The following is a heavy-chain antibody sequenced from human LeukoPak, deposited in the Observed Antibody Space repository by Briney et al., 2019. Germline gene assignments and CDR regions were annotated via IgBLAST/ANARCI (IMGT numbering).Heavy chain of an antibody. Sequence: SETLSLTCAVYGGSFSGYYWSWIRQPPGKGLEWIGEINHSGSTNYNPSLKSRVTMSVDTSKNQFSLKLSSVTAVDTAVYYCARKAVAGDGFDPWGQGTLVTVSS. J-gene: IGHJ5*02. CDR3: ARKAVAGDGFDP. CDR1: GGSFSGYY. D-gene: IGHD6-19*01. V-gene: IGHV4-34*01. CDR2: INHSGST.